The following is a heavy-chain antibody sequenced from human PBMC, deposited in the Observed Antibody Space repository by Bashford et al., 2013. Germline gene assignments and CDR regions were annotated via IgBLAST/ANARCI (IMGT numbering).Heavy chain of an antibody. CDR1: GESFSNYF. J-gene: IGHJ6*02. CDR2: INHSTGGT. CDR3: ARGHCTTTSCSREDV. D-gene: IGHD2-2*01. V-gene: IGHV4-34*01. Sequence: SETLSLTCAVYGESFSNYFWSWIRQPPGKGLEWIGEINHSTGGTNYNPSLKSRVTMSLHTSNNQFSLKLTSVTAADSAVYYCARGHCTTTSCSREDVWGQGTTVTVSS.